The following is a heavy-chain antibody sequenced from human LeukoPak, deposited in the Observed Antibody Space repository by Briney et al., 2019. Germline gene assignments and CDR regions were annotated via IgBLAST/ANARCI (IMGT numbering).Heavy chain of an antibody. CDR2: IIPIFGTA. Sequence: GASVKVSCKASGGTFSSYAISWVRQAPGQGLEWMGRIIPIFGTANYAQKFQGRVTTTTDESTSTAYMELSSLRSEDTAVYYCARDLWANLFFDYWGQGTLVTVSS. CDR3: ARDLWANLFFDY. J-gene: IGHJ4*02. D-gene: IGHD2-21*01. V-gene: IGHV1-69*05. CDR1: GGTFSSYA.